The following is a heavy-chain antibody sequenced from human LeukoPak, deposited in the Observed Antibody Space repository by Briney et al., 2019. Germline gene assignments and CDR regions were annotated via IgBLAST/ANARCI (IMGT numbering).Heavy chain of an antibody. CDR3: AREPAPSY. D-gene: IGHD1-14*01. V-gene: IGHV3-21*01. Sequence: GGSLRLSCGASGFTFSSYGVYWVRQAPGKGLEWVSSISGTGSYTHYADSVKGRFVISRDNAKSSLYLQMNSLRDEDTGVYYWAREPAPSYWGQGTRVSVSS. CDR2: ISGTGSYT. J-gene: IGHJ4*02. CDR1: GFTFSSYG.